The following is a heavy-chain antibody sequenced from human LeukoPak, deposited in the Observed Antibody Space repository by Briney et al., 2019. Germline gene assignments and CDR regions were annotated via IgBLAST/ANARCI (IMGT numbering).Heavy chain of an antibody. Sequence: GGSLRLSCAASGFTFSSYAMSWVRQAPGKGLEWVSAISGSGGSTYYADSVKGRFTIPRDNSKNTLYLQMNSLRAEDTAVYYCAKDPDSSGWCDFDYWGQGTLVTVSS. CDR2: ISGSGGST. D-gene: IGHD6-19*01. J-gene: IGHJ4*02. V-gene: IGHV3-23*01. CDR3: AKDPDSSGWCDFDY. CDR1: GFTFSSYA.